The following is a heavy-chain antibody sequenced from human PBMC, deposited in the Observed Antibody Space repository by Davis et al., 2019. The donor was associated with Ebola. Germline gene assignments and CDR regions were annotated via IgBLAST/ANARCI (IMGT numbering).Heavy chain of an antibody. Sequence: GESLKTSCDASGFTLSSYWIELVRPAPGKGMGWVSRINSPGSNTNYAESEEGRFTISRDNAKNTLYLQMNSMRAEDTALYFCARAPGYCSVTICSQGYWGQGTLVTVSS. D-gene: IGHD2-15*01. CDR2: INSPGSNT. CDR3: ARAPGYCSVTICSQGY. J-gene: IGHJ4*02. CDR1: GFTLSSYW. V-gene: IGHV3-74*01.